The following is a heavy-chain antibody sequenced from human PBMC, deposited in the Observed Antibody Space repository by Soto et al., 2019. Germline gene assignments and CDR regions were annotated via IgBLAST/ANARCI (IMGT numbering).Heavy chain of an antibody. CDR1: GDSITSNEYY. CDR2: IHYSGSS. J-gene: IGHJ4*02. D-gene: IGHD6-6*01. CDR3: ARSAKNTKYYLDL. Sequence: PSETLSLTCTVSGDSITSNEYYWTWMRQHPANELEWIGCIHYSGSSEYNPSLKDRLVISLDTSKNQFSLKLSPVTAADTAVYFCARSAKNTKYYLDLWGQGTPVTVSS. V-gene: IGHV4-30-4*08.